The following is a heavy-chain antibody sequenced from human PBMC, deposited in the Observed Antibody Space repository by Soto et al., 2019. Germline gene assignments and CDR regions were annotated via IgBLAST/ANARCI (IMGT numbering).Heavy chain of an antibody. J-gene: IGHJ5*02. CDR2: IYYSGTT. CDR1: GGSISSYY. CDR3: ARHHCSGGSCYTPIGQLGGNWFDP. Sequence: LSLTCTVSGGSISSYYWSWIRQPPGKGLEWIGYIYYSGTTNYNPSLKSRVTISVDTSKNQFSLKLSSVTAADTAVYYCARHHCSGGSCYTPIGQLGGNWFDPWGQGTLVTVSS. D-gene: IGHD2-15*01. V-gene: IGHV4-59*08.